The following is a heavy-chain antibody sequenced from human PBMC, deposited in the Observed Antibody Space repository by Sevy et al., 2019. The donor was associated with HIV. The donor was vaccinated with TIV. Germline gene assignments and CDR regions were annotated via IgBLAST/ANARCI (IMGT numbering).Heavy chain of an antibody. CDR1: GGSFSGYY. V-gene: IGHV4-34*01. CDR2: ISHSGST. D-gene: IGHD2-15*01. J-gene: IGHJ4*02. Sequence: SETLSLTCAVYGGSFSGYYWSWIRQPPGKGLEWIAEISHSGSTNYNPSLKSRVTISVATSKNQFSLKLSSVTAADTAVYYCAIRSGGHYFDYWGQGTLVTASS. CDR3: AIRSGGHYFDY.